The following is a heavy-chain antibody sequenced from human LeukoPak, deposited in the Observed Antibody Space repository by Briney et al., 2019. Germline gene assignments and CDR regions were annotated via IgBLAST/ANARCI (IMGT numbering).Heavy chain of an antibody. CDR2: INHSGST. CDR3: ARGPPRPPVGADGLCWFDP. Sequence: PSETLSLTCAVYGGSFSGYYWSWIRQPPGKGLEWIGEINHSGSTNYNPSLKSRVTISVDTSKNQFSLKLSSVTAADTAVYYCARGPPRPPVGADGLCWFDPWGQGTLVTVFS. D-gene: IGHD1-26*01. J-gene: IGHJ5*02. CDR1: GGSFSGYY. V-gene: IGHV4-34*01.